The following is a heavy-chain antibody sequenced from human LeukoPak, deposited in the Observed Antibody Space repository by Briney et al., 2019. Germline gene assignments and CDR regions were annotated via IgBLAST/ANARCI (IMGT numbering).Heavy chain of an antibody. CDR2: ISGSGGST. Sequence: GGSLRLSCAASGFTFSSYAMSWVRQAPGKGLKWVSAISGSGGSTYYADSVKGRFTISRDNSKNTLYLQMNSLRAEDTAVYYCAKDKVPGIAVAGRLGYWGQGTLVTVSS. CDR1: GFTFSSYA. J-gene: IGHJ4*02. D-gene: IGHD6-19*01. V-gene: IGHV3-23*01. CDR3: AKDKVPGIAVAGRLGY.